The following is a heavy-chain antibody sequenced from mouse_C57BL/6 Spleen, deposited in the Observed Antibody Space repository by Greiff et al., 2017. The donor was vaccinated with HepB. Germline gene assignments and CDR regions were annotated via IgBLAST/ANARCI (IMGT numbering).Heavy chain of an antibody. V-gene: IGHV1-82*01. CDR1: GYAFSSSW. CDR2: IYPGDGDT. D-gene: IGHD1-1*01. Sequence: VQLQQSGPELVKPGASVKISCKASGYAFSSSWMNWVKQRPGKGLEWIGRIYPGDGDTNYNGKFKGKATLTADKSSSPAYMQLSSLTSEDSAVSVCARGVVAHWYFDVWGTGTTVTVSS. CDR3: ARGVVAHWYFDV. J-gene: IGHJ1*03.